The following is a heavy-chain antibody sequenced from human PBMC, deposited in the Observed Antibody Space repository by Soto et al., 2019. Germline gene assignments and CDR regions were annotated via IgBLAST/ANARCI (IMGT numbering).Heavy chain of an antibody. CDR3: AATYYYDSSGYYKGNY. J-gene: IGHJ4*02. V-gene: IGHV3-48*02. CDR2: ISSSSSTI. CDR1: GLTFSSYS. Sequence: GGSLRLSCAASGLTFSSYSMNWVRQATGKGLEWVSYISSSSSTIYYADSVKGRFTISRDNAKNSLYLQMNSLRDEDTAVYYCAATYYYDSSGYYKGNYWGQGTLVTVSS. D-gene: IGHD3-22*01.